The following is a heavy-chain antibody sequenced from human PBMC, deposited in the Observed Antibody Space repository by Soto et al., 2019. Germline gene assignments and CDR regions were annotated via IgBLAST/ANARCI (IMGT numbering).Heavy chain of an antibody. CDR3: ARTSRFDY. CDR1: GVSFSDYY. J-gene: IGHJ4*02. CDR2: INHSGST. Sequence: QILLQQWGAGLLKPSETLSLTCAVYGVSFSDYYWSWIRQPPGKGLEWIGEINHSGSTNYNPSLKSRVTISVDTSKHPFSLKLSAVTAADSAVYYCARTSRFDYWGQGTLVTVAS. D-gene: IGHD6-6*01. V-gene: IGHV4-34*01.